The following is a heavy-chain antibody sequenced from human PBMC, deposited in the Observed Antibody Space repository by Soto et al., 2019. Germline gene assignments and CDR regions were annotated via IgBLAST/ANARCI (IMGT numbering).Heavy chain of an antibody. CDR1: GDSISGSGFY. CDR2: IYDTGRT. CDR3: ARHSAVPAAWLYTWFDP. V-gene: IGHV4-39*01. Sequence: QLQLQESGPGLVKPSETLSLTCSVSGDSISGSGFYWAWIRQPPGKGLEFIGSIYDTGRTYYNSSLMSRVTLSVDTSKNQISLRVPSVTAADTAVYYCARHSAVPAAWLYTWFDPWGQGTLATVSP. J-gene: IGHJ5*02. D-gene: IGHD2-2*01.